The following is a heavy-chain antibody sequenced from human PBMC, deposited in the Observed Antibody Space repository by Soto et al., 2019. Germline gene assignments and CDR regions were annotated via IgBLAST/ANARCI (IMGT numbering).Heavy chain of an antibody. CDR1: GFTFSEHY. V-gene: IGHV3-11*05. CDR3: ARRWFGLGGWFDP. J-gene: IGHJ5*02. D-gene: IGHD3-10*01. CDR2: ISGRSSNR. Sequence: QVQLVESGGGLAKPGGSLRLSCVASGFTFSEHYMSWIRQAPGKGLEWVSYISGRSSNRNYSNSVKGRFTISRDNAKTCLYLHMDSLRAEDTAVYYCARRWFGLGGWFDPWGQGTLVTVSS.